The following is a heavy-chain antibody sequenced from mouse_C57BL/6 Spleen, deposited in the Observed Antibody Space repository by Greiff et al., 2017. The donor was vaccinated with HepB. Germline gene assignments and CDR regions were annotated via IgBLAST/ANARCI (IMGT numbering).Heavy chain of an antibody. J-gene: IGHJ1*03. CDR2: ISSGGSYT. V-gene: IGHV5-6*01. CDR1: GFPFSSYG. D-gene: IGHD2-1*01. CDR3: ASHMVPSYWYCEV. Sequence: EVKLVESGGDLVKPGGSLKLSCAASGFPFSSYGMSWVRQTPDKRLEWVATISSGGSYTYYPDSVKGRFTISRDNAKNTLYLQRSSLKSEDTAMYYWASHMVPSYWYCEVWGTGTTVTVAS.